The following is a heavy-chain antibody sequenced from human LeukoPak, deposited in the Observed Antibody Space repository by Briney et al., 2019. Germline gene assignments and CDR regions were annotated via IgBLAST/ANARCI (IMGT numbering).Heavy chain of an antibody. CDR2: FDPEDGET. Sequence: GASVKVSCKVSGYTLTELSMHWVRQAPGKGLEWMGGFDPEDGETIYAQKFQGRVTMTEDTSTDTAYMELSSLRSDDTAVYYCATAAEIYYYDTGGIWGQGTMVTVSS. J-gene: IGHJ3*02. CDR1: GYTLTELS. V-gene: IGHV1-24*01. D-gene: IGHD3-22*01. CDR3: ATAAEIYYYDTGGI.